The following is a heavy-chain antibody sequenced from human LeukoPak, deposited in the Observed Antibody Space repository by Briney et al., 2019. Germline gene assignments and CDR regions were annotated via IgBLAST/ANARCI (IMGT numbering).Heavy chain of an antibody. CDR3: ARDLSLGYCSGGSCRLYYYGMDV. CDR2: ISGSGGST. Sequence: PGGSLRLSCAASGFTFSSYAMSWVRQAPGKGLEWVSAISGSGGSTYYADSVKGRFTISRDNSKNTLYLQMNSLRAEDTAVYYCARDLSLGYCSGGSCRLYYYGMDVWGQGTTVTVSS. CDR1: GFTFSSYA. D-gene: IGHD2-15*01. J-gene: IGHJ6*02. V-gene: IGHV3-23*01.